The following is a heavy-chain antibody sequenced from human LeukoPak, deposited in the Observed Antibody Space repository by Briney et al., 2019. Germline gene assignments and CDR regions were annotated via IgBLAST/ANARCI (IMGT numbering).Heavy chain of an antibody. V-gene: IGHV4-39*07. Sequence: SETLSLTCTASGDSISSSSYFWGWIRQPPGKGLEWIGSIYYSGSTSYSPSLKSRVTISVDTSKSQFSLKLSSVTAADTAVYYCARSLTDTYYYGSGALAFDIWGQGTMVTVSS. D-gene: IGHD3-10*01. J-gene: IGHJ3*02. CDR2: IYYSGST. CDR3: ARSLTDTYYYGSGALAFDI. CDR1: GDSISSSSYF.